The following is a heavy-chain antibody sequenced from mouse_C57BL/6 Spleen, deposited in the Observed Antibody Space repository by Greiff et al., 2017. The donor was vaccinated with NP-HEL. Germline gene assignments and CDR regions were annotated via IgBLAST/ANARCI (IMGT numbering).Heavy chain of an antibody. V-gene: IGHV1-52*01. CDR2: IDPSDSET. CDR3: AREGYYDYPCFAY. Sequence: QVQLQQPGAELVRPGSSVKLSCKASGYTFTSYWMHWVKQRPIQGLEWIGNIDPSDSETHYNQKFKDKATLTVDKSSSTAYMQLSSLTSEDSAVYYCAREGYYDYPCFAYWGQGTLVTVSA. CDR1: GYTFTSYW. D-gene: IGHD2-4*01. J-gene: IGHJ3*01.